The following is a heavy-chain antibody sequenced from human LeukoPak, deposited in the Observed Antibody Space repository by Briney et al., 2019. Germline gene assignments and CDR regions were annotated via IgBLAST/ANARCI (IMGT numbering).Heavy chain of an antibody. V-gene: IGHV3-23*01. D-gene: IGHD3-3*01. Sequence: GGSLRLSCAASGFNFNNYAMSWVRQAPGKGLEWVSVVSGSGGSTYYADSVKGRFTISRDNSKNTLYLQMDSLRAEDTAVYYCAKGITTFGGFDYWGQGTLVAVSS. CDR3: AKGITTFGGFDY. J-gene: IGHJ4*02. CDR1: GFNFNNYA. CDR2: VSGSGGST.